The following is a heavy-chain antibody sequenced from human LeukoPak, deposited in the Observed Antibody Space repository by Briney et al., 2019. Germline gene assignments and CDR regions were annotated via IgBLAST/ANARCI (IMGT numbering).Heavy chain of an antibody. Sequence: GGSLRLSCAASGFTSSTYAMKWVRQTAGKGLEWVSAISGSGGSTYYADSVKGRFTISRDNSKNTLYLQMNSLRAEDTAVYYCAKDAAGPEYWGQGTLVTVSS. CDR1: GFTSSTYA. V-gene: IGHV3-23*01. J-gene: IGHJ4*02. D-gene: IGHD6-13*01. CDR3: AKDAAGPEY. CDR2: ISGSGGST.